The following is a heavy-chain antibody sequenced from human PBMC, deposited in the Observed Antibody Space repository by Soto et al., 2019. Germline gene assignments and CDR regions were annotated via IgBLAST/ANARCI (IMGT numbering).Heavy chain of an antibody. CDR1: GFAFANYE. J-gene: IGHJ5*01. D-gene: IGHD3-3*01. Sequence: GGALRLSCADSGFAFANYEMHWVRQAPGKGLDWVAYINGGGDVKYYADSVEGRFTISRDNAKNALFLQMDNLRAEDTAIYYCARLSGDGFWKSYSPYNLFQSWGPGALVPVSP. CDR2: INGGGDVK. V-gene: IGHV3-48*03. CDR3: ARLSGDGFWKSYSPYNLFQS.